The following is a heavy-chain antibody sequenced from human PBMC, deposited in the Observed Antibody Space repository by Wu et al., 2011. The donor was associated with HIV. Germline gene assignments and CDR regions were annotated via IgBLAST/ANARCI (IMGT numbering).Heavy chain of an antibody. CDR2: INPSGGST. CDR1: GYTFTNYY. CDR3: ARDLVQATNYYYYMDV. V-gene: IGHV1-46*01. Sequence: QVQLVQSGAEVKKPGASVKVSCKASGYTFTNYYMHWVRQAPGHALEWMGIINPSGGSTTYAQKFQDRVTMTRDTSTSTVYMELSRLRSEDTAVYYCARDLVQATNYYYYMDVWGKGTTVTSP. D-gene: IGHD3-10*01. J-gene: IGHJ6*03.